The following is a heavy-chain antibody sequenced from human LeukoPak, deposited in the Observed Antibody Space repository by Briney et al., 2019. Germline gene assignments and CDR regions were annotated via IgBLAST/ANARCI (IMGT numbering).Heavy chain of an antibody. D-gene: IGHD2-2*02. CDR2: ISWNSGSI. CDR1: GFTFDDYA. V-gene: IGHV3-9*01. CDR3: ARPEYCSSSSCYKYDY. Sequence: GGSLRLSCAASGFTFDDYAMHWVRQAPGKGLEWVSGISWNSGSIGYADSVKGRFTISRDNAKNSLYLQMNSLRAEDTALYYCARPEYCSSSSCYKYDYWGQGTLVTVSS. J-gene: IGHJ4*02.